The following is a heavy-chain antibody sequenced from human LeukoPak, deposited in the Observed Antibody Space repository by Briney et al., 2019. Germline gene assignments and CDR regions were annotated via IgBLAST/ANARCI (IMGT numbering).Heavy chain of an antibody. Sequence: GGSLRLSCAASGFTFSSYAMSWVRQAPGKGLEWVSAISGSGGSTYYADSVKGRFTISRDNSENTLYLQMSGLRAEDTAVYYCAKGTGDMGYYLDYWGQGTLVTVSS. V-gene: IGHV3-23*01. D-gene: IGHD7-27*01. CDR1: GFTFSSYA. J-gene: IGHJ4*02. CDR3: AKGTGDMGYYLDY. CDR2: ISGSGGST.